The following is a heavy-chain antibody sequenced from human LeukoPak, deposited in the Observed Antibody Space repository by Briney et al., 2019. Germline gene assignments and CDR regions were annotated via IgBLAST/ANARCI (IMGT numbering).Heavy chain of an antibody. CDR1: GYTFSNYY. Sequence: ASVKVSYRTSGYTFSNYYMHWVRQAPGQGPEWMGWINPKSGGTDYAQRFQGRVTMTRDTSISTAYMELSGLRSDDTAVYYRARDGVYSTNFDAFDIWGQGTMVTVSS. J-gene: IGHJ3*02. CDR2: INPKSGGT. D-gene: IGHD6-13*01. CDR3: ARDGVYSTNFDAFDI. V-gene: IGHV1-2*02.